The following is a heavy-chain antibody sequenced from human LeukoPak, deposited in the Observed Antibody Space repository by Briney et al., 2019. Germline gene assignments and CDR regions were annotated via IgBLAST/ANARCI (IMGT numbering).Heavy chain of an antibody. V-gene: IGHV3-30*03. CDR1: GFTFSSYG. CDR2: ISYDGSNK. D-gene: IGHD6-19*01. Sequence: PGGSLRLSCAASGFTFSSYGMHWVRQAPGKGLEWVAVISYDGSNKYYADSVKCRFTISRDNSKNTLYIQMNSLRAEDTAVYYCGRERRSSGWYDAFDMRGQGTMVTVSS. CDR3: GRERRSSGWYDAFDM. J-gene: IGHJ3*02.